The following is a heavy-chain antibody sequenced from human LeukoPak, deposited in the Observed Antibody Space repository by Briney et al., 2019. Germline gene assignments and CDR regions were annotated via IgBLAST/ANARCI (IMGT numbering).Heavy chain of an antibody. D-gene: IGHD2-2*01. CDR1: GGSISSSSYY. V-gene: IGHV4-39*01. Sequence: SETLSLTCTVSGGSISSSSYYWGWIRQPPGKGLEWIGSIYYSGSTYYNPSLKSRVTMSVDTSKNQFSLKLSSVTAADTAVYYCARQLGYCSSTSCYADKVDYWGQGTLVTVSS. CDR2: IYYSGST. CDR3: ARQLGYCSSTSCYADKVDY. J-gene: IGHJ4*02.